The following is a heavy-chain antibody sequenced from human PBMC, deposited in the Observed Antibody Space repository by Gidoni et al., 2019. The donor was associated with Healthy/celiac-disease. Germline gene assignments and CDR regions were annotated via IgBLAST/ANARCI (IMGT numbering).Heavy chain of an antibody. J-gene: IGHJ5*02. CDR3: AREKKVVPARRGGGWFDP. V-gene: IGHV4-34*01. D-gene: IGHD2-2*01. CDR2: IKHSGST. Sequence: QVQLQQCGAGLLKPSETLSLTCAVYGGSFSGYYWSWIRQPPGKGLEWIGAIKHSGSTNYNPSLKSRVTISVDTSKNQFARKLSSVTAADTAVYYCAREKKVVPARRGGGWFDPWGQGTLVTVSS. CDR1: GGSFSGYY.